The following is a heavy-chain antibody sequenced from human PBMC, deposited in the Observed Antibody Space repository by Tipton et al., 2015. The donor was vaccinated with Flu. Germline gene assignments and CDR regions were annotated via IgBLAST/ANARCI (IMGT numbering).Heavy chain of an antibody. CDR2: IFTSGNT. Sequence: TLSITCTVSTTSIGSFNWTWIRQPAGKEPEWVGHIFTSGNTDFNPSLKSRLTMSVDWSKKQFSLKLTSLTAADTAVYYCARLFRSWSSGPGWFDPWGQGTLVTVSS. D-gene: IGHD3-22*01. CDR3: ARLFRSWSSGPGWFDP. J-gene: IGHJ5*02. CDR1: TTSIGSFN. V-gene: IGHV4-4*07.